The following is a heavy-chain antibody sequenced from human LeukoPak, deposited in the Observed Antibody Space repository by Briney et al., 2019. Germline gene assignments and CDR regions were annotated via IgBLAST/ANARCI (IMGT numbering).Heavy chain of an antibody. CDR3: ARFVRSSSWHYFDY. V-gene: IGHV4-34*01. J-gene: IGHJ4*02. CDR2: IYHSGST. Sequence: SETLSLTCAVYGGSFSGYYWSWIRQPPGKGLEWIGYIYHSGSTYYNPSLKSRVTISVDRSKNQFSLKLSSVTAADTAVYYCARFVRSSSWHYFDYWGQGTLVTVSS. CDR1: GGSFSGYY. D-gene: IGHD6-13*01.